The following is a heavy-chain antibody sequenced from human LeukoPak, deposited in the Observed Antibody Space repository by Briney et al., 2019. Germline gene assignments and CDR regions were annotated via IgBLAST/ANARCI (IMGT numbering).Heavy chain of an antibody. Sequence: GASVKVSCKASGYTLTGYYMHWVRQAPGQGLEWMGWINPNSGGTNYAQKFQGRVTMTRDTSISTAYMELSRLRSDDTAVYYCARDLRGITMVRGVIKGLGYWGQGTLVTVSS. J-gene: IGHJ4*02. CDR1: GYTLTGYY. V-gene: IGHV1-2*02. CDR3: ARDLRGITMVRGVIKGLGY. CDR2: INPNSGGT. D-gene: IGHD3-10*01.